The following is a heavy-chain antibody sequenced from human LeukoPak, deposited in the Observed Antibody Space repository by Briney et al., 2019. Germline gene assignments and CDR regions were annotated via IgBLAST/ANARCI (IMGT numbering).Heavy chain of an antibody. CDR1: GFTFSSYW. J-gene: IGHJ4*02. Sequence: GGSLRLSCAASGFTFSSYWMSWVRQAPGKGLEWVANIKQDGSEKYYVDSVKGRFTISRDNAKNSLYLQMNSLRAEDTAVYYRARGERDYDILTGYCFDYWGQGTLVTVSS. CDR3: ARGERDYDILTGYCFDY. V-gene: IGHV3-7*03. CDR2: IKQDGSEK. D-gene: IGHD3-9*01.